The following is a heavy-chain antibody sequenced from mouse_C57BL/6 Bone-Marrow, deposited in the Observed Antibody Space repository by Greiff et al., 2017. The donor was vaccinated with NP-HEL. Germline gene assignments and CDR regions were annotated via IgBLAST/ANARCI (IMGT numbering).Heavy chain of an antibody. D-gene: IGHD2-4*01. CDR1: GYTFTDYE. V-gene: IGHV1-15*01. CDR2: IDPETGGT. Sequence: QVQLQQSGAELVRPGASVTLSCKASGYTFTDYEMHWVKQTPVHGLEWIGAIDPETGGTAYSQKFKGKAILTADKSSSTAYMELRSLTSEDSAVYYCKVDYDDYWGQGTTLTVSS. J-gene: IGHJ2*01. CDR3: KVDYDDY.